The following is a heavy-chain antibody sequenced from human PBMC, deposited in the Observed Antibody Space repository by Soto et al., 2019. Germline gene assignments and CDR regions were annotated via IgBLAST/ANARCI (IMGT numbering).Heavy chain of an antibody. CDR2: IYYSGST. V-gene: IGHV4-59*01. CDR3: ARGEEDYDFWSGYLNWFDP. J-gene: IGHJ5*02. CDR1: GGSIRSYY. Sequence: SETLSLTCTVSGGSIRSYYWSWIRQPPGKGLEWIGYIYYSGSTNYNPSLKSRVTISVDTSKNQFSLKLSSVTAADTAVYYCARGEEDYDFWSGYLNWFDPWGQGTLVPSP. D-gene: IGHD3-3*01.